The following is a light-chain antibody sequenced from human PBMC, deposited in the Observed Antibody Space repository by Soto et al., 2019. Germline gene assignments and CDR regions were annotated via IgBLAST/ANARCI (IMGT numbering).Light chain of an antibody. V-gene: IGKV1-39*01. J-gene: IGKJ5*01. CDR1: QTIYTH. CDR3: QQSSSSPIT. CDR2: ATS. Sequence: DIPMTQSPSSLSASVGDRVIITCRASQTIYTHLNWYQQKPGKAPKLLISATSFLQSGVPSRFSGSGSGTDFTLTINSLEPEDFATYYCQQSSSSPITFGQGTRLEIK.